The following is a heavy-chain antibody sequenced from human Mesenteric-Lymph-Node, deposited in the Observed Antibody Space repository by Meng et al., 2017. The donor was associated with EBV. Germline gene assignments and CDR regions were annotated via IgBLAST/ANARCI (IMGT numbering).Heavy chain of an antibody. V-gene: IGHV4-30-4*01. CDR3: VGGVAADGSVDY. CDR2: IYYSGDT. CDR1: GGSISSGGYY. D-gene: IGHD6-13*01. J-gene: IGHJ4*02. Sequence: VRLPQSAPGLVKPSQTLSLTCAVSGGSISSGGYYWSWIRQPPGKGLEWIGYIYYSGDTYYNPSLKSRVTISVDTSKNQFSLKLSSVTAADTAVYYCVGGVAADGSVDYWGQGSLVTVSS.